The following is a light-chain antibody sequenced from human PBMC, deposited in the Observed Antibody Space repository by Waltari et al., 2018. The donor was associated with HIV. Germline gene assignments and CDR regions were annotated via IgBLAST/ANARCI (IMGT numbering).Light chain of an antibody. Sequence: QSVLTQPTSVSAAPGQKVTISCSGSSSNIGDNYVTWYQQLPGTAPKLLIYDNNKRPSGIPDRFSGSKSGTSATLGITGLQTGDEADYYCGTWYSSLSAVVFGGGTKLTVL. CDR3: GTWYSSLSAVV. CDR1: SSNIGDNY. CDR2: DNN. J-gene: IGLJ2*01. V-gene: IGLV1-51*01.